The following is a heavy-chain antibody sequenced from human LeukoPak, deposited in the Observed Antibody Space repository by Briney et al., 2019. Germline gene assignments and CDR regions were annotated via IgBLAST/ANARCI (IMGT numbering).Heavy chain of an antibody. V-gene: IGHV4-34*01. CDR3: ARTLGHCSGGSCPPGY. Sequence: KPSETLSLTCAVYSGSFNGYYWSWIRQPPGMGLEWIGEINHSGDTYYNPSLKSRLTVSVDTSKNQFSLKLNSVTAADTAVYYCARTLGHCSGGSCPPGYWGQGSLVTVSS. CDR1: SGSFNGYY. J-gene: IGHJ4*02. CDR2: INHSGDT. D-gene: IGHD2-15*01.